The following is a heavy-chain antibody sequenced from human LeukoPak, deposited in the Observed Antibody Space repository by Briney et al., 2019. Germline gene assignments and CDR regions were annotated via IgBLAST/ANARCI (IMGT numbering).Heavy chain of an antibody. CDR2: INPNSGGT. J-gene: IGHJ4*02. Sequence: YYXHXXRQAPGQGLEWMGWINPNSGGTNYAQKFQGRVTMTRDTSISTAYMELSRLRSDDTAVYYCARTTSGYYRIDYWGQGTLVTVPS. V-gene: IGHV1-2*02. CDR3: ARTTSGYYRIDY. D-gene: IGHD3-22*01. CDR1: YY.